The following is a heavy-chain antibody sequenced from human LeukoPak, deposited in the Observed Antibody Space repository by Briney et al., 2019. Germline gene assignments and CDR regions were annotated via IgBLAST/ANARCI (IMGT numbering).Heavy chain of an antibody. V-gene: IGHV4-30-2*01. CDR2: IYHSGST. D-gene: IGHD3-22*01. CDR3: ARSMGYYDSSGINTDAFDI. J-gene: IGHJ3*02. CDR1: GGSISSGGYS. Sequence: SETLSLTCAVSGGSISSGGYSWSWIRQPPGKGLEWIGYIYHSGSTYYNPSLKSRVTISVDRSKTQFSLKLSSVTAADTAVYYCARSMGYYDSSGINTDAFDIWGQGAMVTVSS.